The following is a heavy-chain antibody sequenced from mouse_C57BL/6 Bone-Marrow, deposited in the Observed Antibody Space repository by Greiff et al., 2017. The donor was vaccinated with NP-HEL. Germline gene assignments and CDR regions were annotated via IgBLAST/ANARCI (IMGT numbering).Heavy chain of an antibody. CDR2: INYDGSST. CDR3: ARDNYYYIDY. Sequence: EVKLVESEGGLVQPGSSMKLSCTASGFTFSDYYMAWVRQVPEKGLEWVANINYDGSSTYYLASLQSRFIISRDNAKNILYLQMSSLKSEDTATYYCARDNYYYIDYWGQGTTLTVSS. CDR1: GFTFSDYY. J-gene: IGHJ2*01. D-gene: IGHD2-1*01. V-gene: IGHV5-16*01.